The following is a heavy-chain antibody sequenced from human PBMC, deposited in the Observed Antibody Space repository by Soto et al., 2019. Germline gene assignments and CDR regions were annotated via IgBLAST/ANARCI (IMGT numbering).Heavy chain of an antibody. CDR3: ARTSCSRGRCHKRGFDY. Sequence: SVKVSCKASGGTFSSYAISWVRQAPGQGLEWMGGIIPIFGTANYAQKFQGRVTITADESTSTAYMELSSLRSEDTAVYYCARTSCSRGRCHKRGFDYWGQGTLVTVSS. V-gene: IGHV1-69*13. J-gene: IGHJ4*02. D-gene: IGHD2-15*01. CDR1: GGTFSSYA. CDR2: IIPIFGTA.